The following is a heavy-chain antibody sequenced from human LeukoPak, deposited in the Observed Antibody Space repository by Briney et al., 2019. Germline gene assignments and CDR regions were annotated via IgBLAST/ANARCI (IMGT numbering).Heavy chain of an antibody. J-gene: IGHJ4*02. Sequence: PSETLSLTCTVSGGSISSYYWSWIRQPPGKGLEWIGYIYYSGSTNYNPSLKSRVTISVDTSKNQFSLKLSSVTAADTAVYYCARKVVPAAKFDYWGQGTLVTVSS. D-gene: IGHD2-2*01. CDR3: ARKVVPAAKFDY. V-gene: IGHV4-59*01. CDR2: IYYSGST. CDR1: GGSISSYY.